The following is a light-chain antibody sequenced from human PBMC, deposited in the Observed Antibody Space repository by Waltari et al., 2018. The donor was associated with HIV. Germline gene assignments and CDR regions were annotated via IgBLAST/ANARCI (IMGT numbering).Light chain of an antibody. Sequence: QSPSSLSASVGDRVTITCQASQDIGKYLNWYQQKPGKVPKLLIYAASSLQPGVPSRFSGSGSGTYFTFAISSLQPEDVGTYYCQQYDTLYTFGQGT. CDR3: QQYDTLYT. CDR2: AAS. J-gene: IGKJ2*01. V-gene: IGKV1-33*01. CDR1: QDIGKY.